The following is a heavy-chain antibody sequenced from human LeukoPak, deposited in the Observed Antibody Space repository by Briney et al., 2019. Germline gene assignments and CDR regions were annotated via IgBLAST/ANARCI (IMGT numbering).Heavy chain of an antibody. D-gene: IGHD1-26*01. CDR2: MNTNRGNT. V-gene: IGHV1-8*01. J-gene: IGHJ4*02. CDR3: SRVLWELSD. Sequence: GSVKVSCKASGYTFTSYDINGGRQAPGQGAEWMGWMNTNRGNTVYGEKFQGRVTMTRNTSISTAYMELSSLRSEDTAVYYCSRVLWELSDWGQGTLVTVSS. CDR1: GYTFTSYD.